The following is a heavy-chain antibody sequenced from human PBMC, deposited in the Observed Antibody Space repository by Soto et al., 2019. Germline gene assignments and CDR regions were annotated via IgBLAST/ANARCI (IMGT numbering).Heavy chain of an antibody. CDR2: IYHSGST. Sequence: QLQLQESGSGLVTPSQTLSLTCAVSGGPISSGGYSWNWIRQPPGKGLEWIGNIYHSGSTYYNASLKSRVTISVDRSKNQFSLKLSSVTAADTAVYYCGRGDYANAFDIWGQGTMVTVSS. CDR3: GRGDYANAFDI. V-gene: IGHV4-30-2*01. CDR1: GGPISSGGYS. D-gene: IGHD4-17*01. J-gene: IGHJ3*02.